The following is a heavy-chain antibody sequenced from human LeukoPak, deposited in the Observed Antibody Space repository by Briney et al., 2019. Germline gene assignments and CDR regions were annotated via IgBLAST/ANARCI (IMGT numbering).Heavy chain of an antibody. CDR3: AKDRRRDDVLTGSFSD. J-gene: IGHJ4*02. V-gene: IGHV3-48*04. CDR1: GFTFSTYS. D-gene: IGHD3-9*01. CDR2: ISSSSVTI. Sequence: GGSLRLSCAASGFTFSTYSMNWVRQAPGKGLEWVSYISSSSVTIYYADSVKGRFTISRDNAKNSLYLQMNSLRAEDTAVYNCAKDRRRDDVLTGSFSDWGQGTLVTVSS.